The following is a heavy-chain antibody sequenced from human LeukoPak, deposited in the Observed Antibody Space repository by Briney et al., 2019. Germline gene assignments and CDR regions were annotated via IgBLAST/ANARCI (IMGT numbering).Heavy chain of an antibody. D-gene: IGHD3-22*01. CDR3: ARDNDYYDSSGYYYSYNWFDP. CDR1: GFTFSSYS. CDR2: ISSSSSTI. V-gene: IGHV3-48*04. Sequence: GGSLRLSCAASGFTFSSYSMNWVRQAPGKGLEWVSYISSSSSTIYYADSVKGRFTISRDNAKNSLYLQMNSLRAEDTAVYYCARDNDYYDSSGYYYSYNWFDPWGQGTLVTVSS. J-gene: IGHJ5*02.